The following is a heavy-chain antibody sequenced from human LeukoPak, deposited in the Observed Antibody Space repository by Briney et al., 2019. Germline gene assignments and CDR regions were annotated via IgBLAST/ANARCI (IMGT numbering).Heavy chain of an antibody. J-gene: IGHJ5*02. CDR2: IKHDGSEK. D-gene: IGHD2-15*01. Sequence: GRSLRLSCAASGFTFSSYAMHWVRQAPGKGLEWVANIKHDGSEKYYVDSVKGRFTISRDNAKNSLYLQMNSLRAEDTAVYYCAREGRGVVGEPATCWFDPWGQGTLVTVSS. CDR1: GFTFSSYA. CDR3: AREGRGVVGEPATCWFDP. V-gene: IGHV3-7*01.